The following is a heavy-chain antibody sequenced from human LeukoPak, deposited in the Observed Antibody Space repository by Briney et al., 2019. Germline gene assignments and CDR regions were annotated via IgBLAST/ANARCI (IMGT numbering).Heavy chain of an antibody. Sequence: PSETLSLTCSVSGGSVSSGSYYWSWIRQPPGKGLEWIGYVYYHGGTNYNPSLKSRVTISVDTSKNQFSLKLTSVTAADTAVYYCARRVGTRDWYFDLWGRGTLVTVSS. CDR2: VYYHGGT. CDR3: ARRVGTRDWYFDL. CDR1: GGSVSSGSYY. V-gene: IGHV4-61*01. J-gene: IGHJ2*01. D-gene: IGHD1-14*01.